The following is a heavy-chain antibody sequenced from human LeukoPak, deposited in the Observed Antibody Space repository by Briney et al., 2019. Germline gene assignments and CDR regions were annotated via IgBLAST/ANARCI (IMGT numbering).Heavy chain of an antibody. D-gene: IGHD1-26*01. Sequence: SETLSLTCTVSDDSISSYYWIWIRQPPGKGLEWIGYIHHSGSANYNPSLRSRVTISVDKSKNQFSLKLSSVTAADTAVYYCARGVWDYGMDVWGQGTTVTVSS. CDR3: ARGVWDYGMDV. CDR1: DDSISSYY. J-gene: IGHJ6*02. V-gene: IGHV4-59*12. CDR2: IHHSGSA.